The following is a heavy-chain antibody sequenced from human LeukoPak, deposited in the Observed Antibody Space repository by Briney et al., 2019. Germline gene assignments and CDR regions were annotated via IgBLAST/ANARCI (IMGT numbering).Heavy chain of an antibody. D-gene: IGHD6-19*01. CDR3: ARFEYSSGWFGY. V-gene: IGHV3-21*01. J-gene: IGHJ5*01. Sequence: GGSLRLSCAASGFTFSSYSMNWVRQAPGKGLEWVSSISSSSSYIYYADSVKGRFTISRDNAKNPLYLQMNSLRAEDTAVYYCARFEYSSGWFGYWGQGTLVTVSS. CDR2: ISSSSSYI. CDR1: GFTFSSYS.